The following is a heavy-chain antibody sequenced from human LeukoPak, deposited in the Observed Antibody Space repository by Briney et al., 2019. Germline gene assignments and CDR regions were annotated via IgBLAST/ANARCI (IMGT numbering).Heavy chain of an antibody. CDR1: GYTFTSYG. CDR3: ARDHSSRWYYGAFVI. D-gene: IGHD6-13*01. Sequence: ASVKVSCKASGYTFTSYGISWVRQAPGQGLEWMGWISAYNGNTNYAQKLQGRVTMTTDTSTSPAHMELRSLRSDGTAVYYCARDHSSRWYYGAFVIWGQGTMVTVS. V-gene: IGHV1-18*01. CDR2: ISAYNGNT. J-gene: IGHJ3*02.